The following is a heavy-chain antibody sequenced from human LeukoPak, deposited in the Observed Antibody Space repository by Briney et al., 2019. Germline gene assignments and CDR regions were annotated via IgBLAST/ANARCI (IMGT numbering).Heavy chain of an antibody. CDR1: GYTFTSYA. J-gene: IGHJ4*02. V-gene: IGHV3-23*01. CDR2: ISSNGAVT. CDR3: AKIGGSSPIAC. Sequence: PGGSLRLSCAASGYTFTSYAMRWVRQAPGQGLEWVSAISSNGAVTFHTETVRGRFTISRDNSRNTLYLQMNSLRTEHTAVSDYAKIGGSSPIACWGQRALVT. D-gene: IGHD1-26*01.